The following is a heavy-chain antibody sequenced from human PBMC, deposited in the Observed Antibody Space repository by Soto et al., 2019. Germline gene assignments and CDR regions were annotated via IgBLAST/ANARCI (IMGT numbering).Heavy chain of an antibody. CDR3: ARVLSSDGDSSGYYSS. V-gene: IGHV1-3*01. Sequence: GASVKVSCKASGYTFTSYAVHWVRQAPGHRLEWMGWINAGNGNTKYSQKFQGRVTITRDTSASTAYMELSSLRSEDTAVYYCARVLSSDGDSSGYYSSWGQGTLVTVSS. CDR2: INAGNGNT. D-gene: IGHD3-22*01. J-gene: IGHJ4*02. CDR1: GYTFTSYA.